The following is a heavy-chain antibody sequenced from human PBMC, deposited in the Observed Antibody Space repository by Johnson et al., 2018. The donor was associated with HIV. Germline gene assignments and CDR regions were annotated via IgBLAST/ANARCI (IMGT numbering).Heavy chain of an antibody. D-gene: IGHD3-10*01. CDR2: ISSSGSTI. V-gene: IGHV3-11*04. CDR1: GFTFSDYY. CDR3: ARDRGAGHAFDI. J-gene: IGHJ3*02. Sequence: QMQLVESGGGLVKPGGSLRLSCAASGFTFSDYYMSWIRQAPGKGLEWVSYISSSGSTIYYADSVKGRFTISRDNAKNSLYLHMNSRRDGDTAVYYCARDRGAGHAFDIWGQGTMVTVSS.